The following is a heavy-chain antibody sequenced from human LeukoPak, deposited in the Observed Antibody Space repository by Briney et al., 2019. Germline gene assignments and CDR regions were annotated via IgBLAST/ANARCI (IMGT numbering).Heavy chain of an antibody. Sequence: ASVKVSCKASGYTFSDFGITWVRQAPGQGVEWMGWIGAYNDNTNYPQKFQGRVTLTTDTSTSTAYMELRSLRSDDTAVYYCARDTRYRYCSSTSCYSPHDAFDIWGQGTMVTVSS. CDR1: GYTFSDFG. D-gene: IGHD2-2*01. CDR2: IGAYNDNT. V-gene: IGHV1-18*01. CDR3: ARDTRYRYCSSTSCYSPHDAFDI. J-gene: IGHJ3*02.